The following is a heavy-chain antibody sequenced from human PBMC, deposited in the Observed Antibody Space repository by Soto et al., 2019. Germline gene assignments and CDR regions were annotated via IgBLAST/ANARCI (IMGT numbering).Heavy chain of an antibody. D-gene: IGHD6-19*01. J-gene: IGHJ4*02. CDR3: AKDVTAVAGSDY. V-gene: IGHV3-23*01. Sequence: PVGSLRLSCAASGFTFSSYAMSWVRQAPGKGLEWVSVISGSGGRTYYADSVKGRFTISRDNSKNTLYVQMNSLRAEDMAVYYCAKDVTAVAGSDYWGQGTLVTVSS. CDR1: GFTFSSYA. CDR2: ISGSGGRT.